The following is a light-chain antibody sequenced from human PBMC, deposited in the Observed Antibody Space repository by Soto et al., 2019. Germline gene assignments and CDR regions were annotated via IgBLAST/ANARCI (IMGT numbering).Light chain of an antibody. CDR2: GAS. CDR3: QQYNNWPRGT. Sequence: EIVMTQSPATLSVSPGERATLSCRASQSVSNNLARYQQKPGQAPRLLIYGASTRATGIPARFSGSGSGTEFPATISSLQSEDFAVYCCQQYNNWPRGTFGGGTKVEIK. J-gene: IGKJ4*01. V-gene: IGKV3-15*01. CDR1: QSVSNN.